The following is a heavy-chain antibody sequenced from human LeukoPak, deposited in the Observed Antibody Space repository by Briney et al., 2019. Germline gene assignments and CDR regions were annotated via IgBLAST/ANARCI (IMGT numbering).Heavy chain of an antibody. CDR2: INPSGGST. D-gene: IGHD5-24*01. V-gene: IGHV1-46*01. Sequence: ASVKVSCKASGYTFTSYYMHWVRQAPGQGLKWMGIINPSGGSTSYAQKFQGRVTMTRDTSTSTVYMELSSLRSEDTAVYYCARRGGGRDGYNSQFDYWGQGTLVTVSS. CDR3: ARRGGGRDGYNSQFDY. CDR1: GYTFTSYY. J-gene: IGHJ4*02.